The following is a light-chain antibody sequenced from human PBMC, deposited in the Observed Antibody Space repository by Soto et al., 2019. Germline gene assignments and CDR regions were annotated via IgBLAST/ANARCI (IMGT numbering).Light chain of an antibody. J-gene: IGKJ3*01. CDR1: QGLSNY. V-gene: IGKV1-27*01. CDR3: QKYNSAPQT. Sequence: DTQMTQSPSSLSAYVGDRVTITCRASQGLSNYLAWYQQKPGKVPKLLIYAASTLQSGVPSRFSGSGSGTDFTRTISSLQPEDVATYYCQKYNSAPQTFGPGTKVEIK. CDR2: AAS.